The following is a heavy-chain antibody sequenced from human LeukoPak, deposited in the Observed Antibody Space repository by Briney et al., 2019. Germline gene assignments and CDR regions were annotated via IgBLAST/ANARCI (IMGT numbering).Heavy chain of an antibody. V-gene: IGHV3-48*03. CDR1: GFTFSSYE. Sequence: GGSLRLSCAASGFTFSSYEMNWVRQAPGKGLEWVSYISSSGSTIYYADSVKGRFTISRDNAKNSLYLQMNSLRAEDTAVYYCARDGSGSYYPLDFDYWGQGTLVTVSS. D-gene: IGHD1-26*01. J-gene: IGHJ4*02. CDR2: ISSSGSTI. CDR3: ARDGSGSYYPLDFDY.